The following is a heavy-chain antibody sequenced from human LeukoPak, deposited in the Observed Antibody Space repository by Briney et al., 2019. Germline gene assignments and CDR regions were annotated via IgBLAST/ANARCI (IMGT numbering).Heavy chain of an antibody. J-gene: IGHJ4*02. D-gene: IGHD6-13*01. Sequence: GGSLRLSCAASGFTFSSYAMSWVRQAPGKGLEWVSAISGSGGSTYYADSVKGRFTISRDNSKNTLYLQMNSLRAEDTAVYYCAKDGLGQQLVYYFDYWGKGTLVTVSS. V-gene: IGHV3-23*01. CDR2: ISGSGGST. CDR1: GFTFSSYA. CDR3: AKDGLGQQLVYYFDY.